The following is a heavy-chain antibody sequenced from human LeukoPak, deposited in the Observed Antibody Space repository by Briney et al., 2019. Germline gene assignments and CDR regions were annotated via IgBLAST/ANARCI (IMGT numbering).Heavy chain of an antibody. CDR2: ISSNGGGTYGT. D-gene: IGHD4-11*01. CDR3: ARAYGNSDDY. Sequence: GGSLRLSCVASGFSFSSSGMHWVRQAPGKGLEYVSAISSNGGGTYGTYYANSVKGRFTVSRDNSKNTLYLQMGSLRVEDMAVHYCARAYGNSDDYWGQGTLVTVSS. J-gene: IGHJ4*02. CDR1: GFSFSSSG. V-gene: IGHV3-64*01.